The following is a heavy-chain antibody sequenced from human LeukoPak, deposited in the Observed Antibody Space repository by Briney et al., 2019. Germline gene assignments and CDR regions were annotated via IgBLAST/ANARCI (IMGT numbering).Heavy chain of an antibody. D-gene: IGHD3-3*01. J-gene: IGHJ3*02. Sequence: GGSLRLSCAASGFTFSSSAMSWVRQAPGKGLEWVSSISGSGDSTYYADSVKGRFTISRDNSKNTLYLQMNSLRAEDTAVYYCAKDLEVWSGYPHHDAFDIWGQGTMVTVSS. CDR2: ISGSGDST. V-gene: IGHV3-23*01. CDR3: AKDLEVWSGYPHHDAFDI. CDR1: GFTFSSSA.